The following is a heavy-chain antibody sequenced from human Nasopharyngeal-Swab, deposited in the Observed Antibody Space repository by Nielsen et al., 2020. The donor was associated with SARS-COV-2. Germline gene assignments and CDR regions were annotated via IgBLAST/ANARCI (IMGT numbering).Heavy chain of an antibody. CDR2: IYYSGST. Sequence: SETLSLTCAVYGGSFSGYYWSWIRQSPGKGLEWIGYIYYSGSTNYNPSLKSRVTISVGTSKNQFSLKLSSVTAADTAVYYCASSYYYDSSGYSKGIAEYFQHWGQGTLVTVSS. J-gene: IGHJ1*01. V-gene: IGHV4-59*01. CDR1: GGSFSGYY. CDR3: ASSYYYDSSGYSKGIAEYFQH. D-gene: IGHD3-22*01.